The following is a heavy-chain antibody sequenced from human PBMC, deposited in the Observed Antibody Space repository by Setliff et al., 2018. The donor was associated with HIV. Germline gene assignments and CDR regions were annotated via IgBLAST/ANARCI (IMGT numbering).Heavy chain of an antibody. Sequence: GGSLRLSCAASTFSVSEYAMSWVRQAPGKGLEWVSAVSNTGRRTFYADSVKGRFTISKDNFENVVYLQMNSLRVDDTAVYYCVKDAYSTGKPGISWGQGTQVTVSS. D-gene: IGHD2-8*02. CDR3: VKDAYSTGKPGIS. CDR1: TFSVSEYA. CDR2: VSNTGRRT. J-gene: IGHJ4*02. V-gene: IGHV3-23*05.